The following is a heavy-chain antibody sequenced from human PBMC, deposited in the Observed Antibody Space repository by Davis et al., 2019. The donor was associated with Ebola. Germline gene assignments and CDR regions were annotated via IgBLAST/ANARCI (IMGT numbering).Heavy chain of an antibody. V-gene: IGHV3-30-3*02. J-gene: IGHJ6*04. CDR3: AKSRVEQQLPSYYYYYYGMDV. CDR1: EFTFNKYA. CDR2: ISYDGSTE. D-gene: IGHD6-13*01. Sequence: GESLKISCAASEFTFNKYAMHWVRQAPGKGLEWVAIISYDGSTEYYADSVKGRFTISRDNAKNSLFLQMNSLRAEDTAVYYCAKSRVEQQLPSYYYYYYGMDVWGKGTTVTVSS.